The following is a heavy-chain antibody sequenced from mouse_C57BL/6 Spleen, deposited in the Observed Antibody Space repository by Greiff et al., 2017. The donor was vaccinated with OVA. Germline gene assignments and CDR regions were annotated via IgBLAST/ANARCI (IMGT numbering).Heavy chain of an antibody. D-gene: IGHD1-1*01. CDR2: IDPSDSET. V-gene: IGHV1-52*01. Sequence: QVQLKQPGAELVRPGSSVKLSCKASGYTFTSYWMHWVKQRPIQGLEWIGNIDPSDSETHYNQKFKDKATLTVDKSSSTAYMQLSSLTSEDSAVYYCARWDDYYGTFDYWGQGTTLTVSS. J-gene: IGHJ2*01. CDR1: GYTFTSYW. CDR3: ARWDDYYGTFDY.